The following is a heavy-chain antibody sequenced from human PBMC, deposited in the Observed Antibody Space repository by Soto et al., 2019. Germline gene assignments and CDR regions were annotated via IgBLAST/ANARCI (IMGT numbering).Heavy chain of an antibody. CDR2: IRTSGSTI. CDR3: ARVSPPLDY. V-gene: IGHV3-11*01. Sequence: GGSLRLSCAASGFTFSDYYMSWIRQAPGKGLEWVSNIRTSGSTINYADSVKGRFTISRDNAKNSLYLQMDSLRAEDTAVYYCARVSPPLDYWGQGTLVTVSS. J-gene: IGHJ4*02. CDR1: GFTFSDYY.